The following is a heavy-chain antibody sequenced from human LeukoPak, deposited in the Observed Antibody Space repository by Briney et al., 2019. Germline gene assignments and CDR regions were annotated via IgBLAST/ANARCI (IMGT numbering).Heavy chain of an antibody. Sequence: GGSLRLSCAASGFTFSSYAMSWVRQAPGKGLEWVSAISGSGGSTYYADSVKGRFTISRDNSKNTLYLQMNSLRAEDTAVYYCAKVSRQWLVRNILDYWGQGTLVTVSS. CDR3: AKVSRQWLVRNILDY. CDR2: ISGSGGST. V-gene: IGHV3-23*01. D-gene: IGHD6-19*01. CDR1: GFTFSSYA. J-gene: IGHJ4*02.